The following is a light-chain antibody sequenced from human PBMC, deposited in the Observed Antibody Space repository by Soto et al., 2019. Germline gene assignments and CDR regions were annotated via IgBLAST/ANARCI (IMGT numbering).Light chain of an antibody. CDR2: DAS. V-gene: IGKV3-11*01. J-gene: IGKJ1*01. CDR1: HIFSSF. CDR3: QQRINWT. Sequence: EIVLTQSPATLSLSPGERATLSCRSIHIFSSFLSCYQQKFGQSPWLLFYDASNRSIGIPASFIGSGSGTDFFFTISSLEPEDFAVYYCQQRINWTFGQGTKVDIK.